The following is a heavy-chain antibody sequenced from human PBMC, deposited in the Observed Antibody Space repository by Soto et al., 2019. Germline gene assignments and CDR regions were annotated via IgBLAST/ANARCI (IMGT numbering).Heavy chain of an antibody. CDR3: ARDLRYFDGAQQDYGMDV. CDR2: INAGNGNT. V-gene: IGHV1-3*01. Sequence: ASVKVSCKASGYTFTSYAMHWVRQAPGQRLEWMGWINAGNGNTKYSQKFQGRVTITRDTSASTAYMELSSLRSEDTAVYYCARDLRYFDGAQQDYGMDVWGQGTTVTVSS. D-gene: IGHD3-9*01. CDR1: GYTFTSYA. J-gene: IGHJ6*02.